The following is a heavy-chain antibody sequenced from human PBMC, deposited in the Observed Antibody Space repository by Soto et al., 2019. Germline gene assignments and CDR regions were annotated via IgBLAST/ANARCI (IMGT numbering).Heavy chain of an antibody. CDR1: GGSISSGGYY. V-gene: IGHV4-31*03. D-gene: IGHD2-15*01. Sequence: QVQLQESGPGLVKPSQTLSLTCTVSGGSISSGGYYWGWIRQHPGKGLEWIGYIYYSGSTYYNPSRKSRLTISVEPSQNQFSLKLSSVTAADTAMYYCARRQYCSSGSCTKETTFDIWGQGTMVTVSS. CDR3: ARRQYCSSGSCTKETTFDI. CDR2: IYYSGST. J-gene: IGHJ3*02.